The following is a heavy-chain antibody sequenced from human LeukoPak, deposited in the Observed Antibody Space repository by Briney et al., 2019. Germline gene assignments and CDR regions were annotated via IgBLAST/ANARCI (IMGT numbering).Heavy chain of an antibody. J-gene: IGHJ4*02. CDR1: GGSISSGGYS. Sequence: SETLSLTCAVSGGSISSGGYSWSWIRQPPGKGLEWIGYIYYSGSTYYNPPLKSRVTISVDTSKNQFSLKLSSVTAADTAVYYCARHCHDSSGYYYCGLTFHDYWGQGTLVTVSS. D-gene: IGHD3-22*01. CDR2: IYYSGST. V-gene: IGHV4-30-2*03. CDR3: ARHCHDSSGYYYCGLTFHDY.